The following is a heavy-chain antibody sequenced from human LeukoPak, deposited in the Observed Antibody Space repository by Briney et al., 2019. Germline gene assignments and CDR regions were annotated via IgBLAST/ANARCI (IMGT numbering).Heavy chain of an antibody. D-gene: IGHD3-16*01. CDR3: ARKRPGGVLFDY. CDR2: ISAYNGNT. CDR1: GYTFTGYY. V-gene: IGHV1-18*04. J-gene: IGHJ4*02. Sequence: ASVKVSCKASGYTFTGYYIHWVRQAPGQGLEWMGWISAYNGNTNYAQKLQGRVTMTTDTSTSTAYMELRSLRSDDTAVYYCARKRPGGVLFDYWGQGTLVTVSS.